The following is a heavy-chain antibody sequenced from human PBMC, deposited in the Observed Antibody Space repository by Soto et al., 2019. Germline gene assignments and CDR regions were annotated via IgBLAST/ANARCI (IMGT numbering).Heavy chain of an antibody. CDR1: GGTFSSYA. D-gene: IGHD3-22*01. CDR2: ISAYNGTT. J-gene: IGHJ6*02. V-gene: IGHV1-18*01. Sequence: GASVKVSCKASGGTFSSYAISCVRQAPGQGLEWMGWISAYNGTTNYAQKLQGRVTMTTDKSTSTAYMELRSLRSDDTAVYYCARVRDSSGYYYVPPDYYGMDVWGQGTTVTVSS. CDR3: ARVRDSSGYYYVPPDYYGMDV.